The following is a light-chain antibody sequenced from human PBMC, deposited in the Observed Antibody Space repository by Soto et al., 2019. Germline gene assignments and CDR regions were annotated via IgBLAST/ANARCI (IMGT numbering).Light chain of an antibody. CDR2: EVN. CDR1: SIDVGSYNR. J-gene: IGLJ1*01. Sequence: SVLTQPPSVSGSPGQSVTISCTGTSIDVGSYNRLSWYQQPPGTAPKLIMYEVNTRPSGVPDRFSGSKSGSTASLTISGLQAEDEADYYCSLYISGSTYVFXTGTKV. CDR3: SLYISGSTYV. V-gene: IGLV2-18*01.